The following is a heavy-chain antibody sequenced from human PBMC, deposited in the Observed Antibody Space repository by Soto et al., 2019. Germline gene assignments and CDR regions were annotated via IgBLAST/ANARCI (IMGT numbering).Heavy chain of an antibody. CDR3: TTSYRRLVYYYYYGMDV. CDR1: GFTFSNAW. D-gene: IGHD6-25*01. J-gene: IGHJ6*02. V-gene: IGHV3-15*07. CDR2: IKSKTDGGTT. Sequence: GGSLRLSCAASGFTFSNAWMNWVRQAPGKGLEWVGRIKSKTDGGTTDYAAPVKGRFTISRDDSKNTLYLQMNSLKTEDTAVYYCTTSYRRLVYYYYYGMDVWGQGTTVTVSS.